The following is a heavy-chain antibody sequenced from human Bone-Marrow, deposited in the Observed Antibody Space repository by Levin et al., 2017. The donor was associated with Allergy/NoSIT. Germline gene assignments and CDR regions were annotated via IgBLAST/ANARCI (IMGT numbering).Heavy chain of an antibody. V-gene: IGHV4-59*01. Sequence: SETLSLTCTVSGGSISSYYWSWIRQPPGKGLEWIGYTYYSGRTNYNPSLKSRVTISMDTSKKQFSLKLSSVTAADTAVYYCARDPRGDSTNWYWYFDLWGRGTLVTVSS. CDR1: GGSISSYY. CDR3: ARDPRGDSTNWYWYFDL. J-gene: IGHJ2*01. D-gene: IGHD6-13*01. CDR2: TYYSGRT.